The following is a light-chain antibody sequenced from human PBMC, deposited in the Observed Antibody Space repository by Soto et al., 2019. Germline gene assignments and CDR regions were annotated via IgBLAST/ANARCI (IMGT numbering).Light chain of an antibody. CDR2: SNN. V-gene: IGLV1-44*01. J-gene: IGLJ2*01. CDR1: SSNIGSNT. Sequence: QSVLTQPPSASGTPGQRVTISCSGSSSNIGSNTVNWYQQLPGTAPKLLIYSNNQRPSGVPDRFSGSKSGTSASLAISGLQSEDEADYYCCSYAGDNTVLFGGGTKLTVL. CDR3: CSYAGDNTVL.